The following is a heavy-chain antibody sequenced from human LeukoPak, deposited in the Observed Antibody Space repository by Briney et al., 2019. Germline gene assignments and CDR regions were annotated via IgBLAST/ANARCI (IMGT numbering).Heavy chain of an antibody. CDR2: ISGSGGSI. CDR1: GFTFSSYG. V-gene: IGHV3-21*01. J-gene: IGHJ4*02. CDR3: ARDRRGVSSVPTDY. D-gene: IGHD3-10*01. Sequence: PGGSLRLSCAASGFTFSSYGMSWVRQAPGKGLEWVSAISGSGGSIYYADSVKGRFTISRDNAKNSLYLQMNSLRAEDTAVYYCARDRRGVSSVPTDYWGQGTLVTVSS.